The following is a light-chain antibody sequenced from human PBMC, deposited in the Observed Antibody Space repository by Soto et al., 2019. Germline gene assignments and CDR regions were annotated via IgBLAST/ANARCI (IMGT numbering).Light chain of an antibody. CDR3: QQYNNWPWT. Sequence: EIVLTQSPGTLSLSPGERATLSCRASQSVSNNYLAWYQQKPGQAPRLLIYGASNRATGIPDRFSGSGSGTDFTLTISSLQSEEFAVYYCQQYNNWPWTFGQGTKVDIK. J-gene: IGKJ1*01. CDR1: QSVSNN. CDR2: GAS. V-gene: IGKV3D-15*01.